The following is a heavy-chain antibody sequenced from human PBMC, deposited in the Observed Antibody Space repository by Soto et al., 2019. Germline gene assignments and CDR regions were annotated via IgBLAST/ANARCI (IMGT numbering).Heavy chain of an antibody. CDR3: ARETSSNYSFDH. D-gene: IGHD3-22*01. CDR1: GFTFSSYG. CDR2: IWYDGSNK. V-gene: IGHV3-33*01. Sequence: QVQLVESGGGVVQPGRSLRLSCAASGFTFSSYGMHWVRQAPGKGLELVAVIWYDGSNKHFAESVKGRFTISRDNTKNTLYLQMNRLRAEDTAVYYCARETSSNYSFDHCGQGTLVTV. J-gene: IGHJ4*02.